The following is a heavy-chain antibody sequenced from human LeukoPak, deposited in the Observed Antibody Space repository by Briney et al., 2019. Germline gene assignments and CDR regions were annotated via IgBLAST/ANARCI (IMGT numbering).Heavy chain of an antibody. D-gene: IGHD2-15*01. V-gene: IGHV4-39*01. CDR1: GCSISSSSYY. J-gene: IGHJ3*01. CDR2: IYYSGST. Sequence: SETLSLTCTVSGCSISSSSYYWGWIRQPPGKGLEWIGSIYYSGSTYYNPSLKSRVTISVDTSKNQFSLKLSSVTAADTAVYYCARYCSGGSCYFYAFDLWGQGTMVTVSS. CDR3: ARYCSGGSCYFYAFDL.